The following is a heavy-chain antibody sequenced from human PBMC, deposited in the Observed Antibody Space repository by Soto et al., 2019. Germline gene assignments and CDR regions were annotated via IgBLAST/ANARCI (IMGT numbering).Heavy chain of an antibody. J-gene: IGHJ6*02. V-gene: IGHV1-69*13. D-gene: IGHD1-7*01. CDR3: ARGKLDYYYYGMDV. CDR2: IIPIFGTA. Sequence: SVKVSCKASGGSFSSYAISWVRQAPGQGLEWMGGIIPIFGTANYAQKFQGRVTITADESTSTAYMELSSLRSEDTAVYYCARGKLDYYYYGMDVWGQGTTVTVSS. CDR1: GGSFSSYA.